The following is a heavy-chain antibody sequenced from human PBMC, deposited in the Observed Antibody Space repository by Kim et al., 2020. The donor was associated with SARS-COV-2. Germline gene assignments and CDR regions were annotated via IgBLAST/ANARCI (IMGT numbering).Heavy chain of an antibody. Sequence: ASVKVSCKASGYTFTNYAISWGRQAPGQGLEWMGWINTDTGNPTYAQAFTGRFVFSVDTSVSTTYLQISSRKAEDTALYYCARVIWGSYRYTDSWGQGTLVTVSS. D-gene: IGHD3-16*02. CDR3: ARVIWGSYRYTDS. V-gene: IGHV7-4-1*02. CDR1: GYTFTNYA. J-gene: IGHJ4*02. CDR2: INTDTGNP.